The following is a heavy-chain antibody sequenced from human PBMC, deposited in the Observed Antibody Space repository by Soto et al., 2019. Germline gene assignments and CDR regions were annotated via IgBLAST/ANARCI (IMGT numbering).Heavy chain of an antibody. J-gene: IGHJ4*02. CDR2: ISAHNGNT. CDR1: GYAFTTYG. V-gene: IGHV1-18*01. CDR3: ARGRYGDY. Sequence: QVHLVQSGAEVKKPGASVKVSCKGSGYAFTTYGITWVRQAPGQGLEWMGWISAHNGNTNYAQMLQGRVTVTRDTSTSTAYMELRSLGSDHTAVYYSARGRYGDYWGQGAQVTVSS. D-gene: IGHD1-1*01.